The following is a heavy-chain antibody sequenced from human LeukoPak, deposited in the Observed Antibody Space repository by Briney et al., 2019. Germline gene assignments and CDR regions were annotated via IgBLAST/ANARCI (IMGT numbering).Heavy chain of an antibody. CDR3: ATYRQVLLPFES. CDR2: ISSGGSTI. D-gene: IGHD2-8*02. J-gene: IGHJ4*02. V-gene: IGHV3-11*01. Sequence: GGSLRLSCAASGFTFSDYYMSWIRQAPGKGLEWVSYISSGGSTIYYADSVKGRFTVSRDNAKNSLSLQMNSLRAEDTAIYYCATYRQVLLPFESWGQGTLVTVSS. CDR1: GFTFSDYY.